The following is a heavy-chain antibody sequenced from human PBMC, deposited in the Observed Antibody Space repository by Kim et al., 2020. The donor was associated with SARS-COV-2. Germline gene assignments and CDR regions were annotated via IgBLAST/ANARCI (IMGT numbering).Heavy chain of an antibody. D-gene: IGHD3-3*01. CDR3: ARQKQAIRDDAFDI. V-gene: IGHV3-30*04. CDR1: GFTFSSYA. Sequence: GGSLRLSCAASGFTFSSYAIHWVRQAPGKGLEWVAVISYDGSNKYYADSVRGRFTISRDNSKNTLYLLMHSLRAEDTAVYYCARQKQAIRDDAFDIWGQGTMVTVSS. J-gene: IGHJ3*02. CDR2: ISYDGSNK.